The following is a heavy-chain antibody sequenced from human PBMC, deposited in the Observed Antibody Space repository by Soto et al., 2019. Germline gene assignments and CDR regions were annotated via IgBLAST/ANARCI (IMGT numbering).Heavy chain of an antibody. V-gene: IGHV3-11*01. Sequence: VGSLRLSCAASGFTFSDYYMSWIRQAPGKGLEWVSYISSSGSTIYYADCVQGRFTISRDNAKNSLYLQMNSLRAEDTAVYYCARDFQDSSSHNWFDPWGQGTLVTVSS. CDR1: GFTFSDYY. CDR3: ARDFQDSSSHNWFDP. J-gene: IGHJ5*02. CDR2: ISSSGSTI. D-gene: IGHD6-6*01.